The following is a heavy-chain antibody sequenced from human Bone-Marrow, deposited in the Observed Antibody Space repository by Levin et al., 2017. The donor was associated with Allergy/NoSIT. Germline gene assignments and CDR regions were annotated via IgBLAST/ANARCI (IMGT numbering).Heavy chain of an antibody. D-gene: IGHD6-19*01. CDR3: ARKLCSSGWYAVDY. V-gene: IGHV1-18*01. J-gene: IGHJ4*02. CDR2: ISAYNGNT. Sequence: GESLKISCKASGYTFTSYGISWVRQAPGQGLEWMGWISAYNGNTNYAQKLQGRVTMTTDTSTSTAYMELRSLRSDDTAVYYCARKLCSSGWYAVDYWGQGTLVTVSS. CDR1: GYTFTSYG.